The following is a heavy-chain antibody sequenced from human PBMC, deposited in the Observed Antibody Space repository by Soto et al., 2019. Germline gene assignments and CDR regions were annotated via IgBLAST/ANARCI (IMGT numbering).Heavy chain of an antibody. Sequence: EVQLVESGGGLVKPGESLRLSCAASEFTFSTYSMNWVRQAPGKGLEWVSSISSSSGRVYYADSVKGRFTISRDNAKNSLFLQMNSLRAEDTAVYYCAGRYCSNGVCPFVSWGQGTLVTVSS. CDR2: ISSSSGRV. D-gene: IGHD2-8*01. J-gene: IGHJ4*02. V-gene: IGHV3-21*01. CDR3: AGRYCSNGVCPFVS. CDR1: EFTFSTYS.